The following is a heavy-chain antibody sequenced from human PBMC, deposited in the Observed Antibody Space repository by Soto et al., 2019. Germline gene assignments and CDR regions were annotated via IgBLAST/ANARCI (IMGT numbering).Heavy chain of an antibody. Sequence: GGSLRLSCSASRFTFGGYAMSWVRQAPGKGLEWVSGITGNAANTVYADSVKGRFTISRDNSKNALYLQLNSLRAEDTAVYFCARAARDCGGDCYSSYFDSWGQGALVTVSS. V-gene: IGHV3-23*01. CDR1: RFTFGGYA. D-gene: IGHD2-21*02. CDR3: ARAARDCGGDCYSSYFDS. J-gene: IGHJ4*02. CDR2: ITGNAANT.